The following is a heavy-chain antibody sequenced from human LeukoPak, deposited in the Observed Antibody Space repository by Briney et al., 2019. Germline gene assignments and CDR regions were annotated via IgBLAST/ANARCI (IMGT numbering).Heavy chain of an antibody. CDR2: IIPIFGTA. D-gene: IGHD3-3*01. Sequence: GASVKVSCKASGGTFSSYAISWVRQAPGQGLEWMGGIIPIFGTANYAQKFQGRVTITADKSTSTAYMELSSLRSEDTAVYYCARVILPQRFLEWLSPMDVRGKGTTVTVSS. J-gene: IGHJ6*03. CDR3: ARVILPQRFLEWLSPMDV. CDR1: GGTFSSYA. V-gene: IGHV1-69*06.